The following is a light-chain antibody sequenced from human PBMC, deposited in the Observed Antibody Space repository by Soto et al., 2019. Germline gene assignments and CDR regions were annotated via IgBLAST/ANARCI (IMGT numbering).Light chain of an antibody. CDR2: DAS. J-gene: IGKJ1*01. CDR3: QQYHRYSP. V-gene: IGKV1-33*01. Sequence: DVQMTQSPSSLSASVGDRVTITCQASQDISNFLHWYQQRPGRAPKLLIYDASNLEPGVPSRFSGSVSGTDFTLTISNLESDDFETYYCQQYHRYSPLGHGTKVDIK. CDR1: QDISNF.